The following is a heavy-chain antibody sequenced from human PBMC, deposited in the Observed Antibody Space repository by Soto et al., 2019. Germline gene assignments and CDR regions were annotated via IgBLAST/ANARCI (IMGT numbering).Heavy chain of an antibody. J-gene: IGHJ4*02. V-gene: IGHV3-48*02. CDR2: ISGGGRPI. CDR1: GFTFSTFS. CDR3: ARDLGWAFDS. Sequence: EVQLVESGGGSVQPGGSLRLSCAASGFTFSTFSMNWVRQAPGRGLEWISYISGGGRPISYADSVKGRFTISRDNAKNSLSLQMDSLTDEDTAVYYCARDLGWAFDSWGQGTRVTVSS. D-gene: IGHD6-19*01.